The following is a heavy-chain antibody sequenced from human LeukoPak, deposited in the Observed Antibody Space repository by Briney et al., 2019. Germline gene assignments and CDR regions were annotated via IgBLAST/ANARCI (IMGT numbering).Heavy chain of an antibody. V-gene: IGHV3-21*04. CDR2: IISSSPYI. CDR3: ARWETFYYDSSGRNAEEVQWGLDV. J-gene: IGHJ6*02. CDR1: GFTFSSYS. Sequence: GGSLRLSCAASGFTFSSYSMDWVRQAPGRGLEWVSSIISSSPYIYYADSVKGRFTISRDNAKSSLYLQMNSLRAEDTAVYYCARWETFYYDSSGRNAEEVQWGLDVWGQGTTVTVSS. D-gene: IGHD3-22*01.